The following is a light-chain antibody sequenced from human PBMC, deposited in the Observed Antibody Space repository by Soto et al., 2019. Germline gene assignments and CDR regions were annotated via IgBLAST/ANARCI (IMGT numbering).Light chain of an antibody. CDR2: DNN. Sequence: QSVLTQPPSVSAAPGQKITISCSGSSSNIGINYVSWFQHLPGTAPKLLMYDNNKRPSGIPDRFSGSKSGTSATLGITGLQTGDEADYYCGTGDSSLSVYVFGTGTKLTVL. V-gene: IGLV1-51*01. CDR1: SSNIGINY. CDR3: GTGDSSLSVYV. J-gene: IGLJ1*01.